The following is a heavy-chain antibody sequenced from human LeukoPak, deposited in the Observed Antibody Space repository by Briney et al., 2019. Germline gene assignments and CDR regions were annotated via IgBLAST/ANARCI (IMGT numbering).Heavy chain of an antibody. D-gene: IGHD3-10*01. J-gene: IGHJ4*02. CDR3: ARDVYYGSGSYYWDY. CDR1: GYTFTGYY. Sequence: GASVKVSCKASGYTFTGYYMHWVRQAPGQGLEWMGWINPNSGGTNYAQKFQGWVTMTRDTSISTACMELSRLRSDDTAVYYCARDVYYGSGSYYWDYWGQGTLVTVSS. CDR2: INPNSGGT. V-gene: IGHV1-2*04.